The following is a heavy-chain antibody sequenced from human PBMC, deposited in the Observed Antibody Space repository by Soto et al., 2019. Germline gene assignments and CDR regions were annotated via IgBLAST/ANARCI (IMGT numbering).Heavy chain of an antibody. CDR1: GGSISSGGYY. V-gene: IGHV4-31*03. D-gene: IGHD6-19*01. Sequence: SETLSLSCTVSGGSISSGGYYWSWIRQHPGKGLEWIGYIYYSGSTYYNPSLKSRVTISVDTSKNQFSLKLSSVTAADTAVYYCARGTLNSSGWPNWFDPWGQGTLVTVSS. CDR2: IYYSGST. CDR3: ARGTLNSSGWPNWFDP. J-gene: IGHJ5*02.